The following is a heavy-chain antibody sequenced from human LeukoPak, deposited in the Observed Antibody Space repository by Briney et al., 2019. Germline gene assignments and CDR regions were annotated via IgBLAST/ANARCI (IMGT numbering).Heavy chain of an antibody. Sequence: TTSETLSLTRSVSGASISSGSHYWAWIRQPPGKELEWIGSCYSAGSSNYNPSLKSRVSISVDTSKNQISLKLTSVTAADTAVYYCARNMTMVWGVTETKPAHDVFDIWGLGTIVTVSS. CDR3: ARNMTMVWGVTETKPAHDVFDI. D-gene: IGHD3-10*01. V-gene: IGHV4-39*01. CDR1: GASISSGSHY. J-gene: IGHJ3*02. CDR2: CYSAGSS.